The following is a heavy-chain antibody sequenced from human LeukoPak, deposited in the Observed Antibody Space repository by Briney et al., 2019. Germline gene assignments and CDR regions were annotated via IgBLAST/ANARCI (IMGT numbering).Heavy chain of an antibody. Sequence: LAGGSLRLSCAASGFPFSAYAMSWVRQAPGKGLEWVSAISASGDTTYYADSVRGRFTISRDNSKNTLYLQMNSLRAGDTALYYCAKESLRGHSYGFDNWGQGTLVTVSS. CDR2: ISASGDTT. CDR1: GFPFSAYA. CDR3: AKESLRGHSYGFDN. D-gene: IGHD5-18*01. V-gene: IGHV3-23*01. J-gene: IGHJ4*02.